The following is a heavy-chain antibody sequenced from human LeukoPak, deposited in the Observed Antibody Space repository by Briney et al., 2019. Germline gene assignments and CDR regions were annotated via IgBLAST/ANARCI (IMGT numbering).Heavy chain of an antibody. V-gene: IGHV1-2*02. J-gene: IGHJ5*02. Sequence: ASVKVSCKASGYTFTGYYMHWVRQAPGQGLEWMGWINPNSGGTNYAQKFQGRVTMTRDTSISTAYMELSRLRSDDTAVYYCARDLWYGGDHIWAWGQGTLVTVSS. CDR2: INPNSGGT. CDR1: GYTFTGYY. CDR3: ARDLWYGGDHIWA. D-gene: IGHD2-21*02.